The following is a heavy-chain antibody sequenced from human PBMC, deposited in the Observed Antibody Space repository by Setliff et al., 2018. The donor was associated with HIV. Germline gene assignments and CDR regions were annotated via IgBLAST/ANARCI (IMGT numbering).Heavy chain of an antibody. J-gene: IGHJ4*02. Sequence: PGGSLRLSCAASGFTFSDSWMHWVRQAPGKGLVWVSRINSDGSDTGYAGAVKGRFTITRDNAKNTLFLQMSSLRAEDTAVYYCAREDKLTYWGRGTLVTVSS. D-gene: IGHD3-9*01. CDR1: GFTFSDSW. CDR2: INSDGSDT. V-gene: IGHV3-74*01. CDR3: AREDKLTY.